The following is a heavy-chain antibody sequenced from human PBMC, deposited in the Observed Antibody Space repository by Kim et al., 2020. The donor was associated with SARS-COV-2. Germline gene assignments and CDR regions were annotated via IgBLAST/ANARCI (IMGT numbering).Heavy chain of an antibody. CDR3: TKTVSRWLRSSYCCDMD. J-gene: IGHJ6*03. CDR1: GFTFRSYA. Sequence: GGSLRLSCAASGFTFRSYALSWVCQAPGKGPEWVSAISDVGTNKYYADSVKGRFTISRDNSKNTLYLQMNSLRTDDTALYYCTKTVSRWLRSSYCCDMD. V-gene: IGHV3-23*01. CDR2: ISDVGTNK. D-gene: IGHD1-26*01.